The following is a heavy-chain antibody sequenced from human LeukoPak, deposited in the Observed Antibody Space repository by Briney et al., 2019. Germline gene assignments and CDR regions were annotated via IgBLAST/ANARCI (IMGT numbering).Heavy chain of an antibody. CDR3: AKDITHDTVMFSFAS. J-gene: IGHJ4*02. CDR2: TSWNSGNI. D-gene: IGHD5-18*01. V-gene: IGHV3-9*01. CDR1: GFTFDDYA. Sequence: GRSLRLSCAASGFTFDDYAVHWVRQTPRKGLEWVSGTSWNSGNIGYADSVKGRFTISRDNARNSLYLQMNSLRAEDTALYYCAKDITHDTVMFSFASWGQGTLVTVSS.